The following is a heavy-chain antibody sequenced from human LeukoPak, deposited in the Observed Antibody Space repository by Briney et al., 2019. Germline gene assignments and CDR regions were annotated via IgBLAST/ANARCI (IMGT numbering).Heavy chain of an antibody. V-gene: IGHV3-30*02. J-gene: IGHJ3*02. CDR1: GFTFTSHG. CDR2: IRYDGSNK. Sequence: GGPLRLSCAASGFTFTSHGMHWVRQAPGKGLEWVAHIRYDGSNKYYADSVKGRFTISRDDSKKMLYLQMNSLRPEDTAVYYCATIPPPTRWHAFDIWGQGTMVTVSS. CDR3: ATIPPPTRWHAFDI. D-gene: IGHD2-15*01.